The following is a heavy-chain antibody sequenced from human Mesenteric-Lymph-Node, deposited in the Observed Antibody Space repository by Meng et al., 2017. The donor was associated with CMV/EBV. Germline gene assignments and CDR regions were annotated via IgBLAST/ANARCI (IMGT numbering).Heavy chain of an antibody. D-gene: IGHD4-11*01. CDR3: ARVREAYSNLDYFDY. CDR2: ISGSGGST. J-gene: IGHJ4*02. Sequence: GESLKISCAASGFTFSSYAMSWVRQAPGKGLEWVSAISGSGGSTYYADSVKGRFTISRDNSKNTLYLQMNSLRDEDTAVYFCARVREAYSNLDYFDYWGQGTLVTVSS. CDR1: GFTFSSYA. V-gene: IGHV3-23*01.